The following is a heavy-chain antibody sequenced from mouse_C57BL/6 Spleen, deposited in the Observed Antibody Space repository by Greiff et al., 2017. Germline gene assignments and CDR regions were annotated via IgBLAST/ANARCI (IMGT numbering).Heavy chain of an antibody. Sequence: VQLQQSDAELVKPGASVKISCKASGYTFTDHTIHWMKQRPEQGLEWIGYIYPRDGSTKYNEKFKGKATLTADKSSSTAYMQLNSLTSEDSAVYFCARGLYYGSSVPAYWGQGTLVTVSA. J-gene: IGHJ3*01. V-gene: IGHV1-78*01. D-gene: IGHD1-1*01. CDR3: ARGLYYGSSVPAY. CDR1: GYTFTDHT. CDR2: IYPRDGST.